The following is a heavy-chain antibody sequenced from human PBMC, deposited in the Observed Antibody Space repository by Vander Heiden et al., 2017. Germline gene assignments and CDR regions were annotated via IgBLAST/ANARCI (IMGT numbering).Heavy chain of an antibody. V-gene: IGHV3-23*01. CDR1: AFTFSRYA. CDR3: AKDTGYSSGWHDY. D-gene: IGHD6-19*01. Sequence: EVQLLVTGGGLVQRGGSLRLCCAASAFTFSRYAMSWARPAPRKGLEWVTAISGSSGSTYYADSVRGRLTISRDNSKNTLYLQMNSLRAEDRAVYYCAKDTGYSSGWHDYWGQGTLVTVSS. J-gene: IGHJ4*02. CDR2: ISGSSGST.